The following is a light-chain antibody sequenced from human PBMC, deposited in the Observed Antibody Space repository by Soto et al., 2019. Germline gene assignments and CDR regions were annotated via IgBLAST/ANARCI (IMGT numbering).Light chain of an antibody. Sequence: DIVMTQSPDSLAVSLGERATINCKSSQSVLYNSDNKNYLAWYQQKAGQPPKLLIYWASTRDSGVPDRFSGSGSGADFTLTINNLQAEDVAVYYCQQRSNWPFTFGPGTKVDIK. J-gene: IGKJ3*01. V-gene: IGKV4-1*01. CDR3: QQRSNWPFT. CDR2: WAS. CDR1: QSVLYNSDNKNY.